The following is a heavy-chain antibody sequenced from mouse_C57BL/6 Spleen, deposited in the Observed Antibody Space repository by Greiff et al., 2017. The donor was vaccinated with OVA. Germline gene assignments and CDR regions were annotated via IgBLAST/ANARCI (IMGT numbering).Heavy chain of an antibody. Sequence: VKLMESGAELMKPGASVKLSCKATGYTFTGYWIEWVKQRPGHGLEWIGEILPGSGSTNYNEKFKGKATFTADTSSNTAYMQLSSLTTEDSAIYYCASITTVVATPYYAMDYWGQGTSVTVSS. CDR3: ASITTVVATPYYAMDY. D-gene: IGHD1-1*01. CDR1: GYTFTGYW. V-gene: IGHV1-9*01. J-gene: IGHJ4*01. CDR2: ILPGSGST.